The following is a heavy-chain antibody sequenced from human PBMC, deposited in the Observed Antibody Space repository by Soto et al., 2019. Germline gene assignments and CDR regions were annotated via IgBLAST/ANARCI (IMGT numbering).Heavy chain of an antibody. CDR1: GYTFTSYG. CDR3: ARVPLGYCSSTSCFWYFDL. V-gene: IGHV1-18*01. D-gene: IGHD2-2*01. CDR2: ISAYNGNT. Sequence: QVQLVQSGAEVKKPGASVKVSCKASGYTFTSYGISWVRQAPGRGLEWMAWISAYNGNTNYAQKLQGRVTMTTDTSTSTAYMELRSLRSDDTAVYYCARVPLGYCSSTSCFWYFDLWGRGTLVTVSS. J-gene: IGHJ2*01.